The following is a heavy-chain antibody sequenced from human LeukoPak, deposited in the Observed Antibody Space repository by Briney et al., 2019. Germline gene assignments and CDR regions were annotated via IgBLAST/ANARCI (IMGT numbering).Heavy chain of an antibody. CDR2: IKQDGSEK. CDR3: ARVAEDSSGYHHFGLFWYFDL. J-gene: IGHJ2*01. V-gene: IGHV3-7*01. Sequence: GGSLRLSXAASGFTFSSYWMSWVRQTPGKGLEWVANIKQDGSEKYYVDSVKGRFTISGDNAKNSLYLQMNSLRAEDTAVYYCARVAEDSSGYHHFGLFWYFDLWGRGTLVTVSS. D-gene: IGHD3-22*01. CDR1: GFTFSSYW.